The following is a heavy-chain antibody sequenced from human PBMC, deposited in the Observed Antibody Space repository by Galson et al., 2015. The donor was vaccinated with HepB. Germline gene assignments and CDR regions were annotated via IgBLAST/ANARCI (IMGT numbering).Heavy chain of an antibody. J-gene: IGHJ6*02. Sequence: QSGAEVKKPGESLRISCKGSGYIFTSYWISWVRQMPGKGLEWMGRIYPSNSYINYSPSFKGHVTISADKSISTAYLQWSILRASDTAMYYCASLRAVSQWSETSGMDVWGQGTTVTVSS. CDR2: IYPSNSYI. V-gene: IGHV5-10-1*01. CDR1: GYIFTSYW. CDR3: ASLRAVSQWSETSGMDV. D-gene: IGHD2-8*01.